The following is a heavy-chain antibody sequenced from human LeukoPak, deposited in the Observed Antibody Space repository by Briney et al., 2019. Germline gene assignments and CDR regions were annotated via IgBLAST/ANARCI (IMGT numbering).Heavy chain of an antibody. Sequence: EASVKVSCKASGGIFSSYAISWVRQAPGQGLEWMGRIIPILGIANYAQKFQGRVTITADKSTSTAYMELSSLRSEDTAVYYCARGTVAEVFEAYFQHWGQGTLVTVSS. CDR2: IIPILGIA. CDR3: ARGTVAEVFEAYFQH. V-gene: IGHV1-69*04. D-gene: IGHD6-19*01. J-gene: IGHJ1*01. CDR1: GGIFSSYA.